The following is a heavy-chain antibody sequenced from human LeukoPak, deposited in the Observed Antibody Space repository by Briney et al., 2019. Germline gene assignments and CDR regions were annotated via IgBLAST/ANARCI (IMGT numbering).Heavy chain of an antibody. V-gene: IGHV1-18*01. J-gene: IGHJ4*02. CDR1: GGTFSSYA. CDR2: ISAYNGNT. Sequence: ASVKVSCKASGGTFSSYAISWVRQAPGQGLEWMGWISAYNGNTNYAQKLQGRVTMTTDTSTSTAYMELRSLRSDDTAVYYCASAHPRIAAAGEFDYWGQGTLVTVSP. D-gene: IGHD6-13*01. CDR3: ASAHPRIAAAGEFDY.